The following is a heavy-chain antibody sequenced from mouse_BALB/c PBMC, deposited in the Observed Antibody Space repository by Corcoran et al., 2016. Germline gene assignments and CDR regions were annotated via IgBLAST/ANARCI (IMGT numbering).Heavy chain of an antibody. CDR3: ARYYYYGSSLDY. Sequence: QIQLVQSGPELKKPGETVKISCKASGYTFTNYGMNWVKQAPGKGLKWMGWINTYTGEPTYADDFKGRFAFSLETSASTAYLQINNLKNEDTATDFCARYYYYGSSLDYWGQGTTLTVSS. CDR2: INTYTGEP. V-gene: IGHV9-3-1*01. J-gene: IGHJ2*01. D-gene: IGHD1-1*01. CDR1: GYTFTNYG.